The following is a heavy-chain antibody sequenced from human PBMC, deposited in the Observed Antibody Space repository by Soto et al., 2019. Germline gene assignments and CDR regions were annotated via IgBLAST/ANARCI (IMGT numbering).Heavy chain of an antibody. D-gene: IGHD3-10*01. CDR1: GSTFSNFD. CDR3: AKVSRKGSAIDFDY. J-gene: IGHJ4*02. V-gene: IGHV1-8*01. Sequence: QVQRVRSGAKLKKPGASVKVSCKASGSTFSNFDMNWVRQATGQGPEWIGWVNPNNGDTGYAQKFQGRVTLTTDISTTTAYMELTSLRSEDTAIYYCAKVSRKGSAIDFDYWGQGTLITVSS. CDR2: VNPNNGDT.